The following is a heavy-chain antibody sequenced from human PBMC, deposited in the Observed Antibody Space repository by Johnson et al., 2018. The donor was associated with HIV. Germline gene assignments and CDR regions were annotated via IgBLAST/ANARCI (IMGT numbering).Heavy chain of an antibody. D-gene: IGHD1-26*01. CDR2: IKSKTDGGTP. CDR3: TREVGATQNAFDI. Sequence: VQLVESGGDLVQPGGSLRLSCAASGFTFSNAWMTWVRQAPGKGLEWVGRIKSKTDGGTPDYVAPVKGRFTISRDDSKNTLYLQMNSLKTEDTAVYYCTREVGATQNAFDIWGQGTMVTVAS. CDR1: GFTFSNAW. V-gene: IGHV3-15*01. J-gene: IGHJ3*02.